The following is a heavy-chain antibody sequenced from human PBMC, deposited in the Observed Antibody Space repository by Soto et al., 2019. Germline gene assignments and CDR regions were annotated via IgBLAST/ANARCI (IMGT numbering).Heavy chain of an antibody. CDR1: GFTFSSYG. Sequence: GGSLRLSCAASGFTFSSYGMHWVRQAPGKGLEWVAVIWYDGSNKYYADSVKGRFTISRDNSKNTLYLQMNSLRAEDTAVYYCARDQAATYYDFWSGRTEYGMDVWGQGTTVTVSS. J-gene: IGHJ6*02. CDR3: ARDQAATYYDFWSGRTEYGMDV. D-gene: IGHD3-3*01. CDR2: IWYDGSNK. V-gene: IGHV3-33*01.